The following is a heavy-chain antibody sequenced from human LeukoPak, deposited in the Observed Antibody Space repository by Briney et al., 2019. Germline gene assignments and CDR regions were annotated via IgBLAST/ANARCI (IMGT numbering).Heavy chain of an antibody. Sequence: PSQTLSLTCTVSGGSISSGDYYWSWIRQPPGKGLEWIGYIYYSGSTYYNPSLKSRVTISVDTSKNQFSLKVSSVTAADTAVYYCAREKCTNGVCLNYFDYWGQGTLVTVSS. J-gene: IGHJ4*02. CDR1: GGSISSGDYY. CDR2: IYYSGST. V-gene: IGHV4-30-4*01. D-gene: IGHD2-8*01. CDR3: AREKCTNGVCLNYFDY.